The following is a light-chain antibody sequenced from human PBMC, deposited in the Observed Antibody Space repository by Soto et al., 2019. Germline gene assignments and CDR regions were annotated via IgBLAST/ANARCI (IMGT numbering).Light chain of an antibody. Sequence: EIVMTQSPATLSVSPGERATLSCKASQNVYNNLAWYQQRPGQPPRLLIYDASTRPTGISARFSGSGYGTEFTLTISGLQSEDFAVYFCQQCRNWPLTFGGGTKVEIK. J-gene: IGKJ4*01. CDR3: QQCRNWPLT. V-gene: IGKV3-15*01. CDR2: DAS. CDR1: QNVYNN.